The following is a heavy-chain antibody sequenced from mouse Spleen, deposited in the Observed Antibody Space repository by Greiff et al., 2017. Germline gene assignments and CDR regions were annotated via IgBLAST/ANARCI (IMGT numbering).Heavy chain of an antibody. V-gene: IGHV1-9*01. CDR2: ILPGSGST. Sequence: LMEPGASVKLSCKATGYTFTGYWIAWVKQRPGHGLEWIGEILPGSGSTNYNEKFKGKATFTADTSSNTAYMQLSSLTTEDSAIYYCARKDYGKGRDDFDYWGQGTTLTVSS. J-gene: IGHJ2*01. CDR1: GYTFTGYW. D-gene: IGHD2-1*01. CDR3: ARKDYGKGRDDFDY.